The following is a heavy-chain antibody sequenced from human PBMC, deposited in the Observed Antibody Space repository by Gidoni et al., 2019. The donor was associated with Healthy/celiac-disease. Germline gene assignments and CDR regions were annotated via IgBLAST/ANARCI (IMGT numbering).Heavy chain of an antibody. CDR1: GYTFSRDG. Sequence: QVQLVESGGGVVQPGRSLRLSCAASGYTFSRDGMHWVRQAPGKGLEWVAVIWHDGSKKYYADSVKGRFTISRDDSKNTLYLQMNSLRADDTAVYYCARDRGVSYYYLDVWGKGTTVTVSS. V-gene: IGHV3-33*01. CDR2: IWHDGSKK. J-gene: IGHJ6*03. CDR3: ARDRGVSYYYLDV.